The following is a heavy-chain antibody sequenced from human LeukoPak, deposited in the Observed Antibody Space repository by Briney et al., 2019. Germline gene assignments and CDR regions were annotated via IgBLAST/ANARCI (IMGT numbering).Heavy chain of an antibody. CDR3: ARDHRLWFGGDGMDV. J-gene: IGHJ6*02. Sequence: TSVKVSCKASGYTFTSYDINWVRQATGQGLEWMGWMNPNSGNTGCAQKFQGRVTMTRNTSISTAYMELSSLRSEDTAVYYCARDHRLWFGGDGMDVWGQGTTVTVSS. D-gene: IGHD3-10*01. V-gene: IGHV1-8*01. CDR2: MNPNSGNT. CDR1: GYTFTSYD.